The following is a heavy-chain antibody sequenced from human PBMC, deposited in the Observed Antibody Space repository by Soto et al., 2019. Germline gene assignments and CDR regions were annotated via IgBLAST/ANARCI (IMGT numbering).Heavy chain of an antibody. D-gene: IGHD6-19*01. J-gene: IGHJ4*02. CDR1: GFTFSSYA. Sequence: QVQLVESGGGVVQPGRSLRLSCAASGFTFSSYAMHWVRQAPGKGLEWVAVISYDGSNKYYADSVKGRFTISRDNSKNTLYLQMNSLRAEDTAVYYCARGWYLDYWGQGTLVTVSS. CDR3: ARGWYLDY. CDR2: ISYDGSNK. V-gene: IGHV3-30-3*01.